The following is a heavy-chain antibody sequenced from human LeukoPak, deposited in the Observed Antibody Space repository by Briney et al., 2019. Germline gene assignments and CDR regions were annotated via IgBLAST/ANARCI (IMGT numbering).Heavy chain of an antibody. Sequence: ASETLSLTCTVSGSSISSGYYWGWIRQPPGKGLEWIGSIHHNGGTYYNPSLKSRVTISVDTSKNEFSLKMSSVTAADTAVYYCARIFSSRRVAFDIWGQGTMVTVSS. CDR1: GSSISSGYY. J-gene: IGHJ3*02. D-gene: IGHD3-3*01. CDR3: ARIFSSRRVAFDI. CDR2: IHHNGGT. V-gene: IGHV4-38-2*02.